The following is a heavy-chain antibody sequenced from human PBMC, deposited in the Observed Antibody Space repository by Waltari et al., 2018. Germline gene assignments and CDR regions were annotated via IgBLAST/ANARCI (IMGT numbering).Heavy chain of an antibody. V-gene: IGHV1-69*01. CDR1: GGTFSSCA. CDR3: ARGHYGANKDLDY. Sequence: QVQLVQSGAEVKKPGSSVKVSCKASGGTFSSCAISWVRQAPGQGLEWMGGIIPIFGTANYAQNFKARVTITADESTSTAYMELSSLRSEDTAVYYCARGHYGANKDLDYWGQGTLVTVSS. J-gene: IGHJ4*02. CDR2: IIPIFGTA. D-gene: IGHD4-17*01.